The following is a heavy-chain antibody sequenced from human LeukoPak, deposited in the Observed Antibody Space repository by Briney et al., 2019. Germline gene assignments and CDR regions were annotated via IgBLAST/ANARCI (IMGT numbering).Heavy chain of an antibody. D-gene: IGHD1-26*01. CDR2: ISAYNGNT. Sequence: ASVKVSCKASGYTFTSYGISWVRQAPGQGLEWMGWISAYNGNTNYAQKFQGRVTMTEDTSTDTAYMELSSLRSEDTAVYYCATDRGSYYAIDYWGQGTLVTVSS. CDR1: GYTFTSYG. J-gene: IGHJ4*02. CDR3: ATDRGSYYAIDY. V-gene: IGHV1-18*01.